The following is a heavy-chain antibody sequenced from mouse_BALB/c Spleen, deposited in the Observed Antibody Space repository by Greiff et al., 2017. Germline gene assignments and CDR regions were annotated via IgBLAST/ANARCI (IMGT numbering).Heavy chain of an antibody. D-gene: IGHD2-1*01. J-gene: IGHJ1*01. CDR2: IRLKSNNYAT. CDR3: TRDGNYWYFDV. Sequence: DVKLQESGGGLVQPGGSMKLSCVASGFTFSNYWMNWVRQSPEKGLEWVAEIRLKSNNYATHYAESVKGRFTISRDDSKSSVYLQMNNLRAEDTGIYYCTRDGNYWYFDVWGAGTTVTVSS. V-gene: IGHV6-6*02. CDR1: GFTFSNYW.